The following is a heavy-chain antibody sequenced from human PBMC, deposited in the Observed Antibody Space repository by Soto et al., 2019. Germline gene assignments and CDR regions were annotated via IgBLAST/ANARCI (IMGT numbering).Heavy chain of an antibody. Sequence: QVQLQESGPGLVKPSGTLSLTCTVSGGSISSYYWTWIRQPPGKGLEWIGYIYYSGSTNYNPSLESRVTISVDTSRTQFSLKLSSVTAADTAVYYCARLVGNCHFMDVWGKGTTVTVSS. CDR1: GGSISSYY. V-gene: IGHV4-59*08. CDR2: IYYSGST. J-gene: IGHJ6*03. D-gene: IGHD7-27*01. CDR3: ARLVGNCHFMDV.